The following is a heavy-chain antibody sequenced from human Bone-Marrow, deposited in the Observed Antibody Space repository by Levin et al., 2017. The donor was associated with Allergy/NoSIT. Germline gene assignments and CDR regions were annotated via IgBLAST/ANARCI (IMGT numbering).Heavy chain of an antibody. CDR3: ARWWYTSYRYYFGY. J-gene: IGHJ4*02. D-gene: IGHD6-19*01. V-gene: IGHV1-8*01. CDR2: MNPNSGTT. Sequence: GASVKVSCKASGYSFTSFDINWVRQAAGQGLEWMGWMNPNSGTTGSAQKFQGRVTMTRNSSTSTAYLDLNSLTSEDTAVYYCARWWYTSYRYYFGYWGQGTLVTVSS. CDR1: GYSFTSFD.